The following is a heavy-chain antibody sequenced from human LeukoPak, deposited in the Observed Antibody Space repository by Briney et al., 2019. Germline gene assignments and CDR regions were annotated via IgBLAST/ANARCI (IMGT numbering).Heavy chain of an antibody. CDR1: GGTFTSYA. Sequence: ASVKVSCKASGGTFTSYAISWVRQAPGQGLEWRGRIIPIPGIANCAPKFQRILTLPAHNSPITAYTELSSLRSEDTAVYYCARAMGAYLATLHWFDPWGQGTLVTVSS. CDR3: ARAMGAYLATLHWFDP. J-gene: IGHJ5*02. CDR2: IIPIPGIA. V-gene: IGHV1-69*04. D-gene: IGHD1-26*01.